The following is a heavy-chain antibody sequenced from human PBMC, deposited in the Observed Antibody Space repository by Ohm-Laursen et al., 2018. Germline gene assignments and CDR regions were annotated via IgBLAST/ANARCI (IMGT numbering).Heavy chain of an antibody. V-gene: IGHV3-23*01. Sequence: SLRLSCAAPGFTFSDYWMSWVRQAPGKGLEWVTDISGSGGSTYYVDSVKGRFTISRDNSKNTVYLQMNSLRAEDTALYYCAKRQGKAFDIWGQGTMVTVSS. CDR2: ISGSGGST. CDR3: AKRQGKAFDI. J-gene: IGHJ3*02. D-gene: IGHD3-10*01. CDR1: GFTFSDYW.